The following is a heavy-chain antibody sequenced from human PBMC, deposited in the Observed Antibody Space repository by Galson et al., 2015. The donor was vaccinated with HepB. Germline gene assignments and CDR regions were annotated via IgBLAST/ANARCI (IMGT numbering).Heavy chain of an antibody. CDR3: ARTNSNYDYYYDMDV. V-gene: IGHV4-59*08. D-gene: IGHD4-11*01. CDR2: IYYSGST. CDR1: GGSISSYY. J-gene: IGHJ6*02. Sequence: LSLTCTVSGGSISSYYWSWIRQPPGKGLEWIGYIYYSGSTNYNPSLKSRVTISVDTSKNQFSLKLSSVTAADTAVYYCARTNSNYDYYYDMDVWGQGTTVTVSS.